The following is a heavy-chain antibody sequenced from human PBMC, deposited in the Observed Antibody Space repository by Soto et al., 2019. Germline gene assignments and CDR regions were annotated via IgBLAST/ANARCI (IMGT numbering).Heavy chain of an antibody. CDR3: ARGLGSEQYYFDY. CDR1: GGSISSGGYY. CDR2: IYYSGST. J-gene: IGHJ4*02. Sequence: QVQLQESGPGLVKPSQTLSLTCTVSGGSISSGGYYWSWIRQHPGKGLEWIGYIYYSGSTYYNPSLKSRVTISVDTSKNQFSLKLSSVTAVDTAVYYCARGLGSEQYYFDYWGQGTLVTVSS. V-gene: IGHV4-31*03. D-gene: IGHD2-15*01.